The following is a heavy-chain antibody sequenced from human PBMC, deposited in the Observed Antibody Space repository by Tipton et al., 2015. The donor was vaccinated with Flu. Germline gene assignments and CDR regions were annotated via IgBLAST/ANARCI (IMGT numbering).Heavy chain of an antibody. V-gene: IGHV3-30*03. J-gene: IGHJ6*02. CDR3: ARGSGYDYHYVMGV. Sequence: AVSGFTVSTNYMTWVRQAPGKGLEWVAVISYDGNIKYYGDSVKGRFTISRDDSRNMLYLQVNSLRAEDTAVYYCARGSGYDYHYVMGVWGQGTTVTVSS. D-gene: IGHD6-19*01. CDR2: ISYDGNIK. CDR1: GFTVSTNY.